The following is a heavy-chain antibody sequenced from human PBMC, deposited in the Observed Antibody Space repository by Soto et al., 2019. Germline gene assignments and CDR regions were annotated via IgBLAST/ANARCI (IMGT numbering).Heavy chain of an antibody. CDR3: AHRPSAIFGVVIRDNWFDP. D-gene: IGHD3-3*01. J-gene: IGHJ5*02. Sequence: QITLKESGPTLVKPTQTLTLTCSFSGFSLSTSGVGVGWIRQPPGKALEWLALIYWDYDKRYSPSLKSRLIITRDTSKNQVVITMTTMEPVDTATYYWAHRPSAIFGVVIRDNWFDPWGQGTLVTVSS. CDR2: IYWDYDK. V-gene: IGHV2-5*02. CDR1: GFSLSTSGVG.